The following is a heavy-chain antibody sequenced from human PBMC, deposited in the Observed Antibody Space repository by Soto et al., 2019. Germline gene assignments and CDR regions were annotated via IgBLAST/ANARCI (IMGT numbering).Heavy chain of an antibody. Sequence: GGSLRLSCAASGFTFSSYAMSWVRQAPGKGLEWVSAISGSGDSTYDADSVKGRFTISRDNSKNTLYLQMNSLRAEDTTVYYCAKGIYSYGYNSFDYWSQGTLVTVSS. J-gene: IGHJ4*02. V-gene: IGHV3-23*01. D-gene: IGHD5-18*01. CDR3: AKGIYSYGYNSFDY. CDR2: ISGSGDST. CDR1: GFTFSSYA.